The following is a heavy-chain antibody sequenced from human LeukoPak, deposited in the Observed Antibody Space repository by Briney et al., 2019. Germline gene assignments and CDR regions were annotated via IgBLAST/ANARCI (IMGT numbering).Heavy chain of an antibody. CDR3: ARDLLPWGGPIDY. D-gene: IGHD3-16*01. CDR1: GFTFSSYA. Sequence: PGGSLRLSCAASGFTFSSYAMHWVRQAPGKGLEWVAVISYDGSNKYYADSVKGRFTISRDNSKNTLYLQMNSLRAEDTAVYYCARDLLPWGGPIDYWGQGTLVTVSS. CDR2: ISYDGSNK. V-gene: IGHV3-30-3*01. J-gene: IGHJ4*02.